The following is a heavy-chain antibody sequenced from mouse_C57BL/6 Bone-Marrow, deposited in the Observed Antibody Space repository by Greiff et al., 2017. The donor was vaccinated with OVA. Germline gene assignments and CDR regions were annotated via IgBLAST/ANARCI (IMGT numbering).Heavy chain of an antibody. CDR3: ARPGSSPYYFDY. Sequence: VQLQQSGPELVKPGASVKISCTASGYAFSSSWMNWVKQRPGKGLEWIGRIYPGDGDTNYNGKFKGKATLTAYKSSSTAYMQLSSLTSEDSAVYVCARPGSSPYYFDYWGQGTTLTVSS. CDR1: GYAFSSSW. D-gene: IGHD1-1*01. CDR2: IYPGDGDT. J-gene: IGHJ2*01. V-gene: IGHV1-82*01.